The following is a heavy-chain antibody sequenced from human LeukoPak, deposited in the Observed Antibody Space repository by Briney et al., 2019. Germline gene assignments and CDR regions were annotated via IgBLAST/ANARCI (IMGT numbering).Heavy chain of an antibody. J-gene: IGHJ6*02. D-gene: IGHD2-21*02. Sequence: TPSETLSLTCTVSGGSISSYYWSWIRQPPGKGLEWIGYIYYSGSTNYNPSLKSRVTISVDTSKNQFSLKLGSVTAADTAVYYCAGIMVTQGYYYYGMDVWGQGTTVTVSS. V-gene: IGHV4-59*08. CDR1: GGSISSYY. CDR3: AGIMVTQGYYYYGMDV. CDR2: IYYSGST.